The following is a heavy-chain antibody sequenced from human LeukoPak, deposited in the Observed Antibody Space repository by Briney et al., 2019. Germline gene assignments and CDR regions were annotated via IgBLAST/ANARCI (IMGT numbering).Heavy chain of an antibody. CDR3: ARVRKYSSGWYDAFDI. V-gene: IGHV3-11*05. J-gene: IGHJ3*02. CDR1: GFTFSDYY. D-gene: IGHD6-19*01. CDR2: ISSSSSYT. Sequence: GGSLRLSCAASGFTFSDYYMSWIRQAPGKGLEWVSYISSSSSYTNCADSVKGRFTISRDNAKNSLYLQMNSLRAEDTAVYYCARVRKYSSGWYDAFDIWGQGTMVTVSS.